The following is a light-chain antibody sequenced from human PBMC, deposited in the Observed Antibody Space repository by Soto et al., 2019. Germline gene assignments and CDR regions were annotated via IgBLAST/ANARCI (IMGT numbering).Light chain of an antibody. CDR3: QQYGSSPET. V-gene: IGKV3-20*01. CDR2: GAS. CDR1: QSVSSNY. Sequence: EIVLTQSPGTLSLSPGERATLSCRASQSVSSNYLAWYQQKPGQAPRLLIYGASSRATGISDRFSGSGSGTDFTLTISRLAPEDFAVYYCQQYGSSPETFGQGTKVDIK. J-gene: IGKJ1*01.